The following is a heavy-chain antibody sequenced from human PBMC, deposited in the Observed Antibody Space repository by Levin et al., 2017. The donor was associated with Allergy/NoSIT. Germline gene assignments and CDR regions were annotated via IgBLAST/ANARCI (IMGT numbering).Heavy chain of an antibody. CDR3: ARTPIGYSGYDGDAFDI. D-gene: IGHD5-12*01. CDR2: ISSSSSYT. Sequence: GESLKISCAASGFTFSDYYMSWIRQAPGKGLEWVSYISSSSSYTNYADSVKGRFTISRDNAKNSLYLQMNSLRAEDTAVYYCARTPIGYSGYDGDAFDIWGQGTMVTVSS. J-gene: IGHJ3*02. CDR1: GFTFSDYY. V-gene: IGHV3-11*03.